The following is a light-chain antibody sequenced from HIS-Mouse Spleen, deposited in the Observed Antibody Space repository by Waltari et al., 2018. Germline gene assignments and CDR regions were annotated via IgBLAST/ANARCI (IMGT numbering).Light chain of an antibody. J-gene: IGLJ2*01. V-gene: IGLV2-14*03. CDR3: SSYTSSSFNVV. CDR2: DVS. Sequence: QSALTQPASVSGSPGQSITISCTGTSRDVGGYNYVPWYQQHPGKVPKLMIYDVSNRPSGVSNRFSGSKSGNTASLTISGLQAEDEADYYCSSYTSSSFNVVFGGGTKLTVL. CDR1: SRDVGGYNY.